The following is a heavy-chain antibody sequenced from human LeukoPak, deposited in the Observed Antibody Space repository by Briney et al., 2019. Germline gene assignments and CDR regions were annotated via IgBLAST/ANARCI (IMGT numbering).Heavy chain of an antibody. Sequence: SETLSLTCTASGGSISSYYWSWIRPPAGKGLEWVGRIYTSGSTNYNPSLKSRVTMSVDTSKNQFSLKLSSVTAADTAVYYCARATMVRGVISLDYWGQGTLVTVSS. CDR2: IYTSGST. J-gene: IGHJ4*02. CDR1: GGSISSYY. D-gene: IGHD3-10*01. CDR3: ARATMVRGVISLDY. V-gene: IGHV4-4*07.